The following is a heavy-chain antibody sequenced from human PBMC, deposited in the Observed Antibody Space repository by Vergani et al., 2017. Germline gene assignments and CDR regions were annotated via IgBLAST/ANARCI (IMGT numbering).Heavy chain of an antibody. CDR2: IYYSGGT. V-gene: IGHV4-61*10. J-gene: IGHJ4*02. CDR3: AGRSIVWWGIDSNFDY. CDR1: GGSVSSGSYY. Sequence: QVQLQESGPGLVKPSETLSLTCTVSGGSVSSGSYYWSWIRQPAGKGLEWIGYIYYSGGTNYNPALKSRVTISVDTSKNQFSLKLSSVTAADTAVYYCAGRSIVWWGIDSNFDYWGQGTLVTVSS. D-gene: IGHD3-22*01.